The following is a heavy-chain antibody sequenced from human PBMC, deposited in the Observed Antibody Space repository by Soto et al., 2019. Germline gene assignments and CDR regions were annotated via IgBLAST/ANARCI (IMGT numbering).Heavy chain of an antibody. V-gene: IGHV4-39*01. D-gene: IGHD6-19*01. Sequence: SETLSLTCSVSGDSISSSNYYWGWIRQPPGKGLEWIGSIYYSGSTYYNPSLKSRVTMSLDTSKNQFSLKLSSVTAADTAVYYCARQGASGGWYKGDFDYWGQGTLVTVSS. CDR1: GDSISSSNYY. CDR2: IYYSGST. J-gene: IGHJ4*02. CDR3: ARQGASGGWYKGDFDY.